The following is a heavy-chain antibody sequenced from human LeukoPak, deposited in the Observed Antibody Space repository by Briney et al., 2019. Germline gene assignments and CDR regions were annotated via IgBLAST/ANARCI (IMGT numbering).Heavy chain of an antibody. CDR2: ISPYNGNT. V-gene: IGHV1-18*01. D-gene: IGHD6-19*01. J-gene: IGHJ4*02. CDR1: GYDFTSVG. Sequence: PRASVNVSCKASGYDFTSVGITWVRRAPGQGLEWMGWISPYNGNTRYAQKFQGRVAMTTDTSTTTAYMELRGLRFNDTAVYYCARAGSGSGWYFDYWGQGTLVTVSS. CDR3: ARAGSGSGWYFDY.